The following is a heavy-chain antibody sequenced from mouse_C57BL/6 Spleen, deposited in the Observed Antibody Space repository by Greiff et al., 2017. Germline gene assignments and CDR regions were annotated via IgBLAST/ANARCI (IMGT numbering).Heavy chain of an antibody. V-gene: IGHV5-6*01. Sequence: EVKLMESGGDLVKPGGSLKLSCAASGFTFSSYGMSWVRLTPDKRLELVATISSGGSYTYYPDSVKGRFTISRDNAKNTLYLQMSSLKSEDTAMYDCARAPSLYDYDVGFAYWGQGTLVTVSA. CDR1: GFTFSSYG. CDR3: ARAPSLYDYDVGFAY. J-gene: IGHJ3*01. D-gene: IGHD2-4*01. CDR2: ISSGGSYT.